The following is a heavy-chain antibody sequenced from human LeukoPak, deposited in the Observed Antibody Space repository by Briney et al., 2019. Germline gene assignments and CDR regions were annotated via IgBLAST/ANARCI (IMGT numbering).Heavy chain of an antibody. V-gene: IGHV3-23*01. Sequence: GGSLRLSCAASGFTFSSYAMNWVRQAPGKGLEWVSAITGSGGRTYYADSVKGRFTIPRDNSKNTLYLQMNSLRAEDTAIYYCAKSYSAVVVVITIASDYWGQGTLVTVSS. CDR3: AKSYSAVVVVITIASDY. J-gene: IGHJ4*02. CDR1: GFTFSSYA. CDR2: ITGSGGRT. D-gene: IGHD3-22*01.